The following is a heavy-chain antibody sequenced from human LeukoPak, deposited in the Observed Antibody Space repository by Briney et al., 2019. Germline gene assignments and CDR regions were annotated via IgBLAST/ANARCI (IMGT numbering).Heavy chain of an antibody. J-gene: IGHJ4*02. D-gene: IGHD2-21*02. V-gene: IGHV1-69*13. CDR2: IIPIFGTA. Sequence: ASVKVSCKASGGTFSSYAISWVRQAPGQGLEWMGGIIPIFGTANYAQKFQGRVTITADESTSTAYMELSSLRSEDTAVYYCARNLAYCGGDCYSFDYWGQGTLVTVSS. CDR1: GGTFSSYA. CDR3: ARNLAYCGGDCYSFDY.